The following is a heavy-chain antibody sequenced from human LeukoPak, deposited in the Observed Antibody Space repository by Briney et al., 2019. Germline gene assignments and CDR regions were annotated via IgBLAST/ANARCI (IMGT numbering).Heavy chain of an antibody. J-gene: IGHJ6*03. CDR3: ASATTVTHYYYYYIDV. D-gene: IGHD4-11*01. CDR1: GGTFSSYA. CDR2: IIPIFGTA. V-gene: IGHV1-69*05. Sequence: ASVKVSCKASGGTFSSYAISWVRQAPGQGLEWMGGIIPIFGTANYAQKFQGRVTITTDESTSTAYMELSSLRSEDTAVYYCASATTVTHYYYYYIDVWGKGTTVTVSS.